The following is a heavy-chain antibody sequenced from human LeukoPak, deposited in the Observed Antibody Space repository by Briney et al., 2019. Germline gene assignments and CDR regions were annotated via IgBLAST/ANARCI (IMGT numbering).Heavy chain of an antibody. CDR1: GYSISSGYY. D-gene: IGHD1-20*01. J-gene: IGHJ6*03. CDR3: ARGITGTTARDYYYYYMDV. CDR2: IYHSGST. V-gene: IGHV4-38-2*02. Sequence: PSETLSLTCTVSGYSISSGYYWGWIRQPPGKGLEWIGSIYHSGSTYYNPSLKSRVTISVDTSKNQFSLKLSSVTAADTAVYYCARGITGTTARDYYYYYMDVWGKGTTVTISS.